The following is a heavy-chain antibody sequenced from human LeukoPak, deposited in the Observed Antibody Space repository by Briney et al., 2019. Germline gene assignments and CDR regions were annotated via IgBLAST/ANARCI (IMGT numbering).Heavy chain of an antibody. D-gene: IGHD1-26*01. V-gene: IGHV3-9*01. Sequence: GGSLRLSRAASGFPFDDYAMHWVRQAPGKGLEWVSGISWNSGSLDYVDSVKGRFTISRDNAKNSLYLEMNSLRPEDTALYYCAKGTGRYWTFLDYWGQGAPVTVSS. CDR1: GFPFDDYA. J-gene: IGHJ4*02. CDR2: ISWNSGSL. CDR3: AKGTGRYWTFLDY.